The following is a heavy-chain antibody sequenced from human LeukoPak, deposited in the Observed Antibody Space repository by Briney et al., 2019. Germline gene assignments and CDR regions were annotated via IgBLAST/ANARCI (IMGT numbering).Heavy chain of an antibody. D-gene: IGHD6-13*01. CDR3: ARGVHSSSWYVRYYFDY. J-gene: IGHJ4*02. Sequence: SETLSLTCAVYGGSFSGYYWSWIRQPPGKGLEWIGEINHSGSANYNPSLKSRVTISVDTSKNQFSLKLSSVTAADTAVYYCARGVHSSSWYVRYYFDYWGQGTLVTVSS. CDR2: INHSGSA. V-gene: IGHV4-34*01. CDR1: GGSFSGYY.